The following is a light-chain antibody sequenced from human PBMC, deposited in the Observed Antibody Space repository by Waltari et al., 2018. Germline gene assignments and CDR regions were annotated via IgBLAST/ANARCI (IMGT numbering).Light chain of an antibody. Sequence: EVVLTQSPGTLSSSPGERATLSCRASQSVSRALAWYQQKPGQAPRLLIYGASIRATGIPDRFSGSGSGTDFSLTISRLEPADSAMYYCQHYVRLPATFGQGT. V-gene: IGKV3-20*01. CDR2: GAS. CDR3: QHYVRLPAT. CDR1: QSVSRA. J-gene: IGKJ1*01.